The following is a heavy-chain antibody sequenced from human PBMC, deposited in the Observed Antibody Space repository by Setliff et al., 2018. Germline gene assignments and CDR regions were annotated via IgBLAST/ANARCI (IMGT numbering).Heavy chain of an antibody. CDR1: GYSFSFYW. CDR2: IYPGDSDT. CDR3: ARHGGSGISFDY. Sequence: GESLKISCRGSGYSFSFYWIGWVRQMPGKGLEWMGIIYPGDSDTRYSPSFQGQVTISADKSSSTAYLQWSSLKASDSAKYYCARHGGSGISFDYWGQGTLVTVSS. D-gene: IGHD3-10*01. J-gene: IGHJ4*02. V-gene: IGHV5-51*01.